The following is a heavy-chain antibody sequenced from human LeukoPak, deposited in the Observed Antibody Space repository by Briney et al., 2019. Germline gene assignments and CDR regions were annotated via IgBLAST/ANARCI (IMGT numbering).Heavy chain of an antibody. CDR3: ARDSPRIAAPLGAYYYYYYMDV. CDR1: GYTSTSYG. Sequence: ASVKVSCKASGYTSTSYGISWVRQAPGQGLEWMGWISAYNGNTNYAQKHQGRVTMTTDTSTSTAYMELRSLRSDDTAVYYCARDSPRIAAPLGAYYYYYYMDVWGKGTTVTVSS. D-gene: IGHD6-6*01. J-gene: IGHJ6*03. CDR2: ISAYNGNT. V-gene: IGHV1-18*01.